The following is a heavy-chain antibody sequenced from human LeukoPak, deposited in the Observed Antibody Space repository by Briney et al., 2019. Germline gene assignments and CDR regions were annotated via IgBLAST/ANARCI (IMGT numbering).Heavy chain of an antibody. CDR2: IWYDGSNK. CDR1: GFTFSSYG. V-gene: IGHV3-33*01. CDR3: ARPYRASSSMGYFDY. J-gene: IGHJ4*02. D-gene: IGHD6-6*01. Sequence: GRSLRLSCAASGFTFSSYGMHWVRQAPGKGLEWVAVIWYDGSNKYYADSVKGRFTISRDNSKNTLYLQMNSLRAEDTAVYYCARPYRASSSMGYFDYWGQGTLATVSS.